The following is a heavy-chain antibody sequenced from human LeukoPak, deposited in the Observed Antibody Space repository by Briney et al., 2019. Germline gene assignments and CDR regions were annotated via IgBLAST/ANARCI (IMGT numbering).Heavy chain of an antibody. D-gene: IGHD4-17*01. CDR3: AREDPQTTVPEGMDV. V-gene: IGHV4-59*01. CDR1: GGSISHYY. CDR2: IYYSGTT. J-gene: IGHJ6*02. Sequence: PSETLSLTCTVSGGSISHYYWSWIRQSPGKGLEWIGYIYYSGTTNYNPSLKSRVTISVDTSRNQFSLQLRSVTAADTAVYYCAREDPQTTVPEGMDVWGQGTTVIVFS.